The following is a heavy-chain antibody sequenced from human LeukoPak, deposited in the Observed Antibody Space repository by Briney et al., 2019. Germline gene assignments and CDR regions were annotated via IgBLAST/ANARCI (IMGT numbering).Heavy chain of an antibody. Sequence: GASVKVSCKASGYTFTGYYMHWVRQAPGQGLEWMGWINPNSGGTNYAQKFQGRVTMTRDTSISTAYMELSRLRSDDTAVYYCARDGGQITMVRGVPGYWGQGTLVTVSS. CDR2: INPNSGGT. CDR3: ARDGGQITMVRGVPGY. J-gene: IGHJ4*02. CDR1: GYTFTGYY. V-gene: IGHV1-2*02. D-gene: IGHD3-10*01.